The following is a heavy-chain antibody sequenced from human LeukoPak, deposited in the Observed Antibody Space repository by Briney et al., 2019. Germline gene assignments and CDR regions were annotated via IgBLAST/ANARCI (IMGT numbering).Heavy chain of an antibody. V-gene: IGHV1-69*06. D-gene: IGHD2-2*01. CDR1: GGTFSSYA. CDR2: IIPIFGTA. Sequence: GASVKVSCKASGGTFSSYAISWVRQAPGQGLEWMGGIIPIFGTANYAQKFQGRDTITADKSTSTAYMELSSLRSEDTAVYYCASYCSSTSCYGPYYGMDVWGKGTTVTVSS. CDR3: ASYCSSTSCYGPYYGMDV. J-gene: IGHJ6*04.